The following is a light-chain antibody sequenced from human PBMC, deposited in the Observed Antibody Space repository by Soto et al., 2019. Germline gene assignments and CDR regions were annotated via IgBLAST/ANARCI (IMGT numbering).Light chain of an antibody. V-gene: IGLV3-21*04. J-gene: IGLJ2*01. CDR2: YDS. Sequence: SYELTQPPSVSVAPGKTARITCGGNNIGSKSVHWYQQKPGQAPVLVIYYDSDRPSGIPERFSGSNSGNTATLTISRVEAGDEADYYCQVWDSSSDHPVVFGGATNVTVL. CDR3: QVWDSSSDHPVV. CDR1: NIGSKS.